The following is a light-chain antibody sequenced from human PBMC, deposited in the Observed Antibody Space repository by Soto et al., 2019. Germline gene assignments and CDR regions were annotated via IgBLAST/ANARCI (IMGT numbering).Light chain of an antibody. CDR2: AAS. V-gene: IGKV1-8*01. CDR1: QGISSY. J-gene: IGKJ2*01. CDR3: QQYYSYPQT. Sequence: AIRMTQSPSSFSASTGDRVTITCRASQGISSYLAWYQQKPGKAPKLLIYAASTLQSGVQSRFSGSGSGKDFTLTISCLQSEDFATYYCQQYYSYPQTFGQGTKLEIK.